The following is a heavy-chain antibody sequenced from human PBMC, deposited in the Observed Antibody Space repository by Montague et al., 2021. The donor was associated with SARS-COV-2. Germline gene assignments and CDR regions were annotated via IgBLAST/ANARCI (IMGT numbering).Heavy chain of an antibody. CDR3: AKEVWNTPMGGHFGS. CDR2: I. Sequence: IYYGESVKGRFNISRDNYKNTLYLQMYTLRAEDTAVYYCAKEVWNTPMGGHFGSWGQGTL. D-gene: IGHD5-18*01. V-gene: IGHV3-23*01. J-gene: IGHJ4*02.